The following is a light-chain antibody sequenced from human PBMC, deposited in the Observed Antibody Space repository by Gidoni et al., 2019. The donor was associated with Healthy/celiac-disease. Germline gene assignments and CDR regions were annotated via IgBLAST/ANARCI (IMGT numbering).Light chain of an antibody. CDR3: QQYDNRPQT. CDR1: QDISNY. J-gene: IGKJ1*01. CDR2: DAS. V-gene: IGKV1-33*01. Sequence: IQMTQSPSSLSASVGDRVTITFQTSQDISNYLNWYQQKPGKAPKLLIYDASNLETGVPSRFSGSGSGTDFTFTISSLQPEDIATYYCQQYDNRPQTFGQGTKVEI.